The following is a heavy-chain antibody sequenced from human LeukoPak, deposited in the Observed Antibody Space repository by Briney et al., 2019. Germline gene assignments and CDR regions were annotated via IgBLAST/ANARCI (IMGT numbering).Heavy chain of an antibody. CDR3: ASLQDSSLGDH. CDR1: GYRFTRNW. D-gene: IGHD6-13*01. V-gene: IGHV5-51*01. CDR2: IYPGDSDT. Sequence: GESLKISCKGSGYRFTRNWIGWVRQMPGKGLERMGSIYPGDSDTRYSPSFQGQVTISADKSINTAYLQWSSLKASDTAMYFCASLQDSSLGDHWGQGTLVTVSS. J-gene: IGHJ4*02.